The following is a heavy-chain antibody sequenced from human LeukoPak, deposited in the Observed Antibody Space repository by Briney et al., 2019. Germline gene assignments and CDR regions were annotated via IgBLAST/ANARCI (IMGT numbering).Heavy chain of an antibody. Sequence: GGSLRLSCAASEFTFNRYWMSWVRQAPGKGLEWVANVKHDGSEAHYVDSVKGRFTISRDNAKNSLSLQMNSLNVDDTGVYFCTRDALFGSGRTHLDFWSQGTLVSVSS. V-gene: IGHV3-7*04. CDR2: VKHDGSEA. CDR3: TRDALFGSGRTHLDF. D-gene: IGHD3-10*01. J-gene: IGHJ4*02. CDR1: EFTFNRYW.